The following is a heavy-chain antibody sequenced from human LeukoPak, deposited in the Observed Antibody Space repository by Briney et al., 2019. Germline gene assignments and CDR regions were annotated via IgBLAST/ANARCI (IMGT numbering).Heavy chain of an antibody. CDR2: IHSGTRT. V-gene: IGHV3-53*01. CDR1: GFSVSLNY. D-gene: IGHD3-22*01. J-gene: IGHJ4*02. Sequence: PGGSLRLSCAVSGFSVSLNYMRWVRQVPGKGLEGVSLIHSGTRTFYADSVKGRFTISRHSPNNTLYLQMNSVRAEDTAVYFCAKRGVVIRVILVGFHKEAYYFDSWGQGALVTVSS. CDR3: AKRGVVIRVILVGFHKEAYYFDS.